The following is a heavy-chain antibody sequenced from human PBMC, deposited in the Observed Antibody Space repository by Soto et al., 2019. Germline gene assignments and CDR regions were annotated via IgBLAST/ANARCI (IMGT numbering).Heavy chain of an antibody. CDR3: ARDQLRLVGPDDAFDL. J-gene: IGHJ3*01. V-gene: IGHV6-1*01. CDR1: GDSVSSNSAA. Sequence: SQTLSLTCAISGDSVSSNSAAWNWIRQSPSRGLEWLGRTYYRSKWYNDYAVSVKSRITINPDTSKNQFSLQLNSVTAADTAVYFCARDQLRLVGPDDAFDLWGQGTMVTVSS. CDR2: TYYRSKWYN. D-gene: IGHD2-8*02.